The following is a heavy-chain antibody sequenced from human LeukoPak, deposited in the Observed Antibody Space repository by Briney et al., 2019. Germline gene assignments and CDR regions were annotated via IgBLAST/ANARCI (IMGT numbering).Heavy chain of an antibody. CDR2: INSDGTST. J-gene: IGHJ3*02. CDR1: GFTFSNYW. D-gene: IGHD4/OR15-4a*01. CDR3: ARSARGAFDI. V-gene: IGHV3-74*01. Sequence: GGSLRLSCAASGFTFSNYWMHWVRQAPGKGLVWVSRINSDGTSTTYADSVKGRFTISRDDAKNTMDLQMNSLRAEDTAVYYCARSARGAFDIWGQGTMVTVSS.